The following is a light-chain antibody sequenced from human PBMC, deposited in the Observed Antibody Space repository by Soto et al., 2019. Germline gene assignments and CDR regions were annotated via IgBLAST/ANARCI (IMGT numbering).Light chain of an antibody. CDR3: KQEGKSPLT. Sequence: EIVLTKYPVTLSLSPGERATLPRRVSHSVSNTQLDWYLQKPGQAPRLLIYAASSRASGIPDRFSGSGSGTDFTLNISRVEAEDVGVYYCKQEGKSPLTFGGGTKVDI. CDR2: AAS. V-gene: IGKV3-20*01. CDR1: HSVSNTQ. J-gene: IGKJ4*01.